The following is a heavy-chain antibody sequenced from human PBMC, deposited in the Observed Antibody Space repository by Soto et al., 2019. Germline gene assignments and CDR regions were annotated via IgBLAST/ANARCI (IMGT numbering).Heavy chain of an antibody. J-gene: IGHJ4*02. CDR2: IHPRGVGS. D-gene: IGHD2-21*02. CDR3: ARGGHIAVVTDSFDS. CDR1: GYPFNTYY. V-gene: IGHV1-46*02. Sequence: ASVKVSSKSSGYPFNTYYLHWVRQAPGQRLWWTGMIHPRGVGSTYPQKSLGRVTMTMDSSTSTDFMELTSLRSADTAVYYCARGGHIAVVTDSFDSWGQGTLVTVAS.